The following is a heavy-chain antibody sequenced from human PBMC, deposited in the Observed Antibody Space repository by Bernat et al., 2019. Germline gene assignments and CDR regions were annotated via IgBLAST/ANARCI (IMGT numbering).Heavy chain of an antibody. V-gene: IGHV3-23*01. CDR1: GFTFSSYA. J-gene: IGHJ6*02. Sequence: EVQLLESGGGLVQPGGSLRLSCAASGFTFSSYAMSWVRQAPGKGLEWVSAISGSGGSTYYADSVKGRFTISRDNSKNTLYLQMNSLRAEDTAVYYCANPPGRGDYYYYGMDVWGQGTTVTVSS. D-gene: IGHD2-15*01. CDR3: ANPPGRGDYYYYGMDV. CDR2: ISGSGGST.